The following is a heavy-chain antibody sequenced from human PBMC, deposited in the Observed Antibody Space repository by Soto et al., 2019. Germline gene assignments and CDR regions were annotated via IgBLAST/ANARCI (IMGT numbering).Heavy chain of an antibody. CDR3: ARSGNYYSPLFDY. Sequence: TGESLKISCQASGYRFTSYWIIWVRQMPGKGLEWMGRIDPTDSYTDYSPSFQGHVTISADKSITTAYLQWSDLKASDTAMYYCARSGNYYSPLFDYWGQGTLVTVSS. D-gene: IGHD1-7*01. V-gene: IGHV5-10-1*01. J-gene: IGHJ4*02. CDR2: IDPTDSYT. CDR1: GYRFTSYW.